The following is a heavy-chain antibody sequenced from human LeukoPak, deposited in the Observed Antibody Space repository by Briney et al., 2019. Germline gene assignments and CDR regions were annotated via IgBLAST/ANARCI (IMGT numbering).Heavy chain of an antibody. D-gene: IGHD6-19*01. CDR1: GFTFSDYY. Sequence: GGSLRLSCAASGFTFSDYYMSWIRQAPGKGLEWVSYISSSGSTIYYADSVKGRFTISRDNAKNLLYLQMNSLRAEDTAVYYCARDRGYSSGWRDAFVIWGQGTMVTVSS. V-gene: IGHV3-11*01. CDR3: ARDRGYSSGWRDAFVI. J-gene: IGHJ3*02. CDR2: ISSSGSTI.